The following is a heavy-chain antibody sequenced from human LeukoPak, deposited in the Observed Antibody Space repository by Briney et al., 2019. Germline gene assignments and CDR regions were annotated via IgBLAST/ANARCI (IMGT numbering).Heavy chain of an antibody. D-gene: IGHD7-27*01. CDR2: ISSSSSSI. CDR3: AKSKHWGLGLPPETTLFDY. V-gene: IGHV3-21*04. J-gene: IGHJ4*02. Sequence: TGGSLRLSCAASGFIFSGYSMNWVRQAPGKGLEWVSSISSSSSSIYYADSVKGRFTISRDNSKNTLYLQMNSLRAEDTAVYYCAKSKHWGLGLPPETTLFDYWGQGTLVTVSS. CDR1: GFIFSGYS.